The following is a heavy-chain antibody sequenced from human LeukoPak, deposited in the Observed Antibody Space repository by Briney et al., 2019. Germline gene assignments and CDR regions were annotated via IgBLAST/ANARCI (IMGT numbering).Heavy chain of an antibody. CDR2: IGGGRSNT. CDR1: GFSFHSFA. CDR3: ARVRYCSSTSCSIRYFDY. D-gene: IGHD2-2*01. Sequence: GGSLRLSCAASGFSFHSFAMSWVRQAPGKGPEWVSAIGGGRSNTYYADSMKGRATITRDNAKNTLSLQMDNLRVEDTAIYYCARVRYCSSTSCSIRYFDYWGQGTLVTVSS. J-gene: IGHJ4*02. V-gene: IGHV3-23*01.